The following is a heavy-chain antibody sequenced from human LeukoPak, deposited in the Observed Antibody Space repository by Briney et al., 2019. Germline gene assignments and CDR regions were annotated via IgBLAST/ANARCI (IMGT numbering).Heavy chain of an antibody. CDR3: ARLPFLEYSYGYVDY. CDR1: GGSISSNSYY. V-gene: IGHV4-39*01. D-gene: IGHD5-18*01. Sequence: NPSETLSLTCTVSGGSISSNSYYWGWIRQPPGKGLEWIGSFFYSGNTFYNPSLKSRVTISVDTSKNQFSLKLNSVTAADTAVYYCARLPFLEYSYGYVDYWGQGTLVTVSS. J-gene: IGHJ4*02. CDR2: FFYSGNT.